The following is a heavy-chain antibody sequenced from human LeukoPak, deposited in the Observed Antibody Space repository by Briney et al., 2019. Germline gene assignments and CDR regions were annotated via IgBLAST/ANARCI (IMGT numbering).Heavy chain of an antibody. Sequence: SETLSLTCTVSGGSISSGGYYWSWIRQHPGKGLEWIGYIYYSGSTYHNPSLKSRVTISVDTSKNQFSLKLSSVTAADTAVYYCARGSYSNYGSWFDPWGQGTLVTVSS. D-gene: IGHD4-11*01. CDR2: IYYSGST. J-gene: IGHJ5*02. V-gene: IGHV4-31*03. CDR1: GGSISSGGYY. CDR3: ARGSYSNYGSWFDP.